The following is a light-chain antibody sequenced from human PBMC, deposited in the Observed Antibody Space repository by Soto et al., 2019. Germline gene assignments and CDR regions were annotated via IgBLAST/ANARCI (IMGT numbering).Light chain of an antibody. V-gene: IGKV3-20*01. CDR2: GAS. CDR3: QRYGSSPIT. CDR1: QSVSSSY. J-gene: IGKJ5*01. Sequence: EIVLTQSPGTLSLSPGERATLSCRASQSVSSSYLAWYQQKPGQAPRLLIYGASSRAPGIPDRFSGSGSGTDCTLTISRLEPQDFAVYYCQRYGSSPITFGQGTRLEIK.